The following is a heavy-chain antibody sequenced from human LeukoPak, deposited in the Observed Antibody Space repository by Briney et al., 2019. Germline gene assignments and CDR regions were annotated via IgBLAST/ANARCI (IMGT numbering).Heavy chain of an antibody. V-gene: IGHV3-23*01. Sequence: GGSLRLSCAASGFTFSSYAMSWFRQAPGKGLEWVSAISGSGGSTHYADSVKGRFTISRDNSKNTLYLQMNSLRAEDTAVYYCAKDRSYDILTGYSSYFDYWGQGTLVTVSS. J-gene: IGHJ4*02. CDR2: ISGSGGST. CDR1: GFTFSSYA. D-gene: IGHD3-9*01. CDR3: AKDRSYDILTGYSSYFDY.